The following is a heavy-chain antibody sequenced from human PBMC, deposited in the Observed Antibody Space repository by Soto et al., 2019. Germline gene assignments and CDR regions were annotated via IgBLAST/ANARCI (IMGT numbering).Heavy chain of an antibody. D-gene: IGHD3-10*01. J-gene: IGHJ4*02. V-gene: IGHV3-30*04. CDR1: GFSFSDHA. CDR2: ISYDGMNK. Sequence: ESGGGVVQPGRSLRLSCAASGFSFSDHALHWVRQAPGKGLEWVAVISYDGMNKRYADSVKGRFTISRDNSKNMLYLQVNSLRAEDTAVFYCARDTIGSGGGYIDYWGQGTLVTVSS. CDR3: ARDTIGSGGGYIDY.